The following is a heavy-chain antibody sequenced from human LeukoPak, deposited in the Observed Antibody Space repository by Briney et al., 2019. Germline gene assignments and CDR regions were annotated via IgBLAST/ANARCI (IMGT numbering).Heavy chain of an antibody. Sequence: GGSLRLSCAASGFTFSSYAMSWVRQAPGKGLEWVAFIRYDGSNKYYADSVKGRFTISRDNSKNTLYLQMNSLRAEDTAVYYCAKDGLKWTGTTYGDYWGQGTLVTVSS. CDR2: IRYDGSNK. J-gene: IGHJ4*02. CDR3: AKDGLKWTGTTYGDY. V-gene: IGHV3-30*02. D-gene: IGHD1-7*01. CDR1: GFTFSSYA.